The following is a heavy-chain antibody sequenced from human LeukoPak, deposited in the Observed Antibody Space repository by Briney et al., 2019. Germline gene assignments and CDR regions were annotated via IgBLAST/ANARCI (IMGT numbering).Heavy chain of an antibody. J-gene: IGHJ4*02. CDR1: GGSFSGYY. Sequence: SETLSLTCAVYGGSFSGYYWSWIRQPPGKGLEWIGEINHSGSTNYNPSLKSRVTISVDTSKNQFSLKLSSVTAADTAVYYCARGAHDYGGNSGYWGQGTLVTASS. D-gene: IGHD4-23*01. CDR3: ARGAHDYGGNSGY. V-gene: IGHV4-34*01. CDR2: INHSGST.